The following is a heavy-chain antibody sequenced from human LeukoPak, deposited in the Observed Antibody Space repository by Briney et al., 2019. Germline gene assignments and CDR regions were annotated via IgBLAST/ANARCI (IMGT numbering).Heavy chain of an antibody. D-gene: IGHD1-26*01. Sequence: GGSLRLSCAASGFTFSSYAMSWVRQAPGQGLEWVSTISGSGGSTYYADSVKGRFTISRDNSKNSLYLRMSSLRAEDTALYYCAKVAGATTRGYFDYWGQGTLVTVSS. CDR2: ISGSGGST. J-gene: IGHJ4*02. V-gene: IGHV3-23*01. CDR1: GFTFSSYA. CDR3: AKVAGATTRGYFDY.